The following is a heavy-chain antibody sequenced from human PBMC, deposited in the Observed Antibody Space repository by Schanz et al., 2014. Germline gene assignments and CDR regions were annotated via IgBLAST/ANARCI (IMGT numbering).Heavy chain of an antibody. CDR2: FNDGGVNK. CDR3: AKSQGSSFDS. D-gene: IGHD6-13*01. V-gene: IGHV3-23*01. CDR1: GFSLDIFA. J-gene: IGHJ4*02. Sequence: EVHLLESGGGLVEPGGSLRLSCATSGFSLDIFAVSWVRQAPGKGLEWVSSFNDGGVNKYYADSVKGRFTISSDNSKSTLYLQMNSLRAEDTAVYYCAKSQGSSFDSWGQGTLVTASS.